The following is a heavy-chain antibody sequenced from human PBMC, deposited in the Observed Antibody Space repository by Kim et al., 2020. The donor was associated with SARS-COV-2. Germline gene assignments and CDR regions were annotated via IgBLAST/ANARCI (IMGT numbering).Heavy chain of an antibody. CDR2: ISYDGSNK. V-gene: IGHV3-30*18. CDR1: GFTFSSYG. CDR3: AKDDSSGWYRPYYYYGMDV. J-gene: IGHJ6*02. Sequence: GGSLRLSCAASGFTFSSYGMHWVRQAPGKGLEWVAVISYDGSNKYYADSVKGRFTISRDNSKNTLYLQMNSLRAEDTAVYYCAKDDSSGWYRPYYYYGMDVWGQGTTVTVSS. D-gene: IGHD6-19*01.